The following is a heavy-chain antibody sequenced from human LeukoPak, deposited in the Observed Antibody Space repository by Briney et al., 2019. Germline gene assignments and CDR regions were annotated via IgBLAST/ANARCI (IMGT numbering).Heavy chain of an antibody. J-gene: IGHJ4*02. CDR2: IKQDGSEK. Sequence: PGGSLRLSCAASGYTFTNYWMHWVRQAPGKGLEWVANIKQDGSEKYYVDSVKGRFTISRDNAKDSLYLQMNSLRAEDTAVYYCAREKGYCSGGSCYRFDYWGQGTLVTVSS. D-gene: IGHD2-15*01. V-gene: IGHV3-7*01. CDR3: AREKGYCSGGSCYRFDY. CDR1: GYTFTNYW.